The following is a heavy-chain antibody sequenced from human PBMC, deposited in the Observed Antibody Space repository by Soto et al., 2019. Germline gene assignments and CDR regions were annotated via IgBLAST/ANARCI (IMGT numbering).Heavy chain of an antibody. CDR2: IIGSGSRT. J-gene: IGHJ4*02. CDR1: GFTFSTYA. V-gene: IGHV3-23*01. D-gene: IGHD2-21*02. Sequence: EVHVLESGGGLVQPGGSLRLSCAASGFTFSTYAMSWVRQPPGQGLEWASAIIGSGSRTYYADSVRGRFTISRDNSRNTPYLKMNSLTADDTAIYYCAKYMGAAHCGGDCESFDYWGQGTLLTVCS. CDR3: AKYMGAAHCGGDCESFDY.